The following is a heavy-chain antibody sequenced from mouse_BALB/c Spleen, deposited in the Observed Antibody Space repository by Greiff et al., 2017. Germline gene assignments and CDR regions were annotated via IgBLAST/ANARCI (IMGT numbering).Heavy chain of an antibody. CDR2: INPNNGGT. D-gene: IGHD1-2*01. CDR3: ARYEIHYYGYRYFDV. Sequence: VQLQQSGPELVKPGASVKIPCKASGYTFTDYNMDWVKQSHGKSLEWIGDINPNNGGTIYNQKFKGKATLTVDKSSSTAYMELRSLTSEDTAVYYCARYEIHYYGYRYFDVWGAGTTVTVSS. J-gene: IGHJ1*01. CDR1: GYTFTDYN. V-gene: IGHV1-18*01.